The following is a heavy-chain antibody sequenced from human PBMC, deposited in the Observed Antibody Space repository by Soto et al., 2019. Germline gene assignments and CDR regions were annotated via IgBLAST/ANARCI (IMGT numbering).Heavy chain of an antibody. CDR2: ISGSGDST. D-gene: IGHD6-19*01. J-gene: IGHJ4*02. CDR1: GFTFSSYA. CDR3: ARLGSGGYYDY. Sequence: EVQLLESGGGLVQPGGSLRLSCAASGFTFSSYAMRWVRQAPVKGLEWVSAISGSGDSTYYADSVKGRFTISRDNSKNTLYLQMNSLRAEDTAVYYCARLGSGGYYDYWGQGTLVTVSS. V-gene: IGHV3-23*01.